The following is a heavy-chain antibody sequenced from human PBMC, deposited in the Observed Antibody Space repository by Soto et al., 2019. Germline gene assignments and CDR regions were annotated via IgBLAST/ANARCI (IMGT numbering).Heavy chain of an antibody. J-gene: IGHJ4*02. D-gene: IGHD6-19*01. CDR3: ARGVDRQWADY. CDR1: GGSINAYC. Sequence: PSETLSLTCTVSGGSINAYCWTWIRQPPGKGLEWIGYIYYSGSTNYNPSLKSRVSISLHTSKNQFSLKLTSVTSADTAVYYCARGVDRQWADYWGQGTLVTVSS. CDR2: IYYSGST. V-gene: IGHV4-59*01.